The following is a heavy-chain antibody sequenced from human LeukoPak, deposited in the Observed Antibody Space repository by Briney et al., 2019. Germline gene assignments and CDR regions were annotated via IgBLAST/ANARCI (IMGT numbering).Heavy chain of an antibody. CDR1: GFIVSTNY. Sequence: PGGSLRLSCAASGFIVSTNYMSWVRQAPGKGLEWVSLIYSVGSTYYADSVKGRFTISRDNSKNMVHFQMNSLRTEDTAVYYCARYDYGSGSFDYWGQGTPVTVSS. CDR3: ARYDYGSGSFDY. CDR2: IYSVGST. J-gene: IGHJ4*02. D-gene: IGHD3-10*01. V-gene: IGHV3-66*01.